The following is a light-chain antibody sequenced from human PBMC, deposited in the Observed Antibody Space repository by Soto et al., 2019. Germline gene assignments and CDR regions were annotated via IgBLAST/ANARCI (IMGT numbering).Light chain of an antibody. CDR1: QSVLYSSNNKNY. CDR3: QQYESTPLT. CDR2: WAS. Sequence: DIVMTQSPDSLAVSLGERATINCNSSQSVLYSSNNKNYLAWYQQRPGQPPKLLIYWASTRESGVPDRFSGSGSGTDFTLTITSLQAEDVAVYYCQQYESTPLTFGQGTKLEIK. J-gene: IGKJ2*01. V-gene: IGKV4-1*01.